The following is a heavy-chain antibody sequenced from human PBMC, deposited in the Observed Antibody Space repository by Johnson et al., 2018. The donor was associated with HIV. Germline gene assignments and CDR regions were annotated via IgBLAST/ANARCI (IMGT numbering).Heavy chain of an antibody. Sequence: VQLVESRGGVVRPGGSLRLSCAASGFTFDDYDMSWVRQAPGKGLAWVAGVNWSGISTGYADSVKGRFTISRDNSKNTLFLQMNSLRAEDTAVYYCTSPRGGLVARDAFDIWGQGTMVTVSS. D-gene: IGHD2-15*01. J-gene: IGHJ3*02. CDR1: GFTFDDYD. CDR3: TSPRGGLVARDAFDI. CDR2: VNWSGIST. V-gene: IGHV3-20*04.